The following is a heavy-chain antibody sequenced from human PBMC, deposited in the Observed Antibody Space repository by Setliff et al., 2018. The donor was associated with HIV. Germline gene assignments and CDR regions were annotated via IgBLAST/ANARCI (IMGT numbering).Heavy chain of an antibody. CDR3: ARENNFDY. J-gene: IGHJ4*02. CDR2: IASHGNWH. CDR1: GFTFRSYA. Sequence: GGSLRLSCAASGFTFRSYAMHWVRQAPGNGLEWVAVIASHGNWHDYAASVKGRFTISRDTSRNTLYLQMNSLRVGDSALYYCARENNFDYWGQGTLVTVSS. V-gene: IGHV3-30*04.